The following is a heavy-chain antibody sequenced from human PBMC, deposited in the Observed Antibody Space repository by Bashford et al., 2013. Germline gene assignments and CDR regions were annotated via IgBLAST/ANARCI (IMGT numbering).Heavy chain of an antibody. J-gene: IGHJ6*02. CDR1: GYTLTELS. Sequence: ASVKVSCKVSGYTLTELSMHWVRQAPGKGLEWMGGFDPEDGETIYAQKFQGRVTMTEDTSTDTAYMELSSLRSEDTAVYYCATDGGITMVRGVIMSWGMDVWGQGTTVTVSS. V-gene: IGHV1-24*01. D-gene: IGHD3-10*01. CDR3: ATDGGITMVRGVIMSWGMDV. CDR2: FDPEDGET.